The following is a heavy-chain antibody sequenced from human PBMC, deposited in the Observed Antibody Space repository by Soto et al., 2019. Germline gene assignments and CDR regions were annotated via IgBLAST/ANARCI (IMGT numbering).Heavy chain of an antibody. Sequence: QVQLVQSGTVVQRRGSSVKVSCQASGGTFSSHGMAWVRQAPGQGLEWMGGIIPTFGTPTYAPKFQGRVTITADKSTNTAYMELSSLRSEDTGLYYCASERSAQYFDFWGQGTLITVSS. CDR1: GGTFSSHG. D-gene: IGHD1-26*01. V-gene: IGHV1-69*06. CDR3: ASERSAQYFDF. J-gene: IGHJ4*02. CDR2: IIPTFGTP.